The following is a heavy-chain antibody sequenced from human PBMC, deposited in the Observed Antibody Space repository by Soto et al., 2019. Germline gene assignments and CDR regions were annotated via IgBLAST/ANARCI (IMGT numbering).Heavy chain of an antibody. CDR3: AKGISNYYYYCMDV. CDR2: ISGSDGFT. J-gene: IGHJ6*03. CDR1: GFTFSNYA. V-gene: IGHV3-23*01. Sequence: GGSLRLSCGASGFTFSNYAMSWVRQAPGKGLEWVSAISGSDGFTYYADSVKGRFTISRDNSENMLYLQMNSLRADDTAAYYCAKGISNYYYYCMDVWGKGTTVTVSS. D-gene: IGHD2-2*01.